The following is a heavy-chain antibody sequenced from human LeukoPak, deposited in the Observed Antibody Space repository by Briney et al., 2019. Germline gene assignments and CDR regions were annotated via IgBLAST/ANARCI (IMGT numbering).Heavy chain of an antibody. J-gene: IGHJ4*02. CDR1: GGSISRGSYY. CDR2: IYNSGST. V-gene: IGHV4-61*02. Sequence: SQTLSLTCVVSGGSISRGSYYWNWIRLPAGKGLEWMGRIYNSGSTNYNPSLKSRVTISADMSRNQLSLQLTSVTAADTAMYYCARQTFGALYFDSWGQGALVIVSS. CDR3: ARQTFGALYFDS. D-gene: IGHD3-10*01.